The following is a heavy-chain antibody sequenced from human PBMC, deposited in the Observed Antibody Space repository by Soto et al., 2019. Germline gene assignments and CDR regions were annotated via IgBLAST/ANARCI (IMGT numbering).Heavy chain of an antibody. D-gene: IGHD3-3*01. Sequence: QVQLVESGGGVVQPGRSLRLSCAASGFPFGTYGMHWVRQAPGKGLEWVAVIWHDGSTEYYAVSVEGRFTISRDNSKHTLHLQMNGLRADDTAVYYCARARAGFLESFDVWDRGTLVTVSP. CDR1: GFPFGTYG. CDR2: IWHDGSTE. V-gene: IGHV3-33*01. J-gene: IGHJ4*02. CDR3: ARARAGFLESFDV.